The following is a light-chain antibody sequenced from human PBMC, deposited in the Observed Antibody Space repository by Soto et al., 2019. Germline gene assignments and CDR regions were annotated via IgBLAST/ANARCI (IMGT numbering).Light chain of an antibody. CDR2: DAS. Sequence: EIVLTQSPVTLSLSPGERATLSCRASQSVRTYLAWYQVKPGQAPRLLIYDASNRATGIPVRFSGSGSGTDYTLTISSLQSEDFAVYYCQQYNNWPKMFGQGTRLEIK. J-gene: IGKJ5*01. V-gene: IGKV3D-15*01. CDR3: QQYNNWPKM. CDR1: QSVRTY.